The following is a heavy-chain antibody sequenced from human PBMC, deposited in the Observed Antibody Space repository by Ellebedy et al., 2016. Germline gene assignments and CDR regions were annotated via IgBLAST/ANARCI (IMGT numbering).Heavy chain of an antibody. CDR1: GGTFSSYA. Sequence: SVKVSXKASGGTFSSYAISWVRQAPGQGLEWMGGIIPIFGTANYAQKFQGRVTITADKSTSTAYMELSSLRSEDTAVYYCASHYDSSGYYWGYWGQGTLVTVSS. J-gene: IGHJ4*02. CDR2: IIPIFGTA. D-gene: IGHD3-22*01. V-gene: IGHV1-69*06. CDR3: ASHYDSSGYYWGY.